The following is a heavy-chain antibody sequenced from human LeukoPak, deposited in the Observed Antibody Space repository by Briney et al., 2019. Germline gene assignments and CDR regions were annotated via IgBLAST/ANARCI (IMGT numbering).Heavy chain of an antibody. Sequence: GGSLRLSCAAPGFTFSSYWMSWVRQAPGKGLEWVANIKQDGSEKYYVDSVKGRFTISRDNAKNSLYLQMNSLRAEDTAVYYCARDQHTRYCSSTSCYFDYYYGMDVWGQGTTVTVSS. D-gene: IGHD2-2*01. CDR2: IKQDGSEK. CDR3: ARDQHTRYCSSTSCYFDYYYGMDV. CDR1: GFTFSSYW. J-gene: IGHJ6*02. V-gene: IGHV3-7*01.